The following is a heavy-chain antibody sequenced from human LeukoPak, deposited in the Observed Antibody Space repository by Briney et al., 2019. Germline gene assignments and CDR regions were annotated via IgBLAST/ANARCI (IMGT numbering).Heavy chain of an antibody. J-gene: IGHJ4*02. CDR2: ISDNGRNT. CDR1: GFTFSSYP. V-gene: IGHV3-23*01. CDR3: AKDIMIWGVNSFDY. Sequence: GGSLRFSCAASGFTFSSYPISWVRQIPGKGLEWVSAISDNGRNTYYADSVRGRFTISRDSSKNTVDLQMDSLRAEDTALYYCAKDIMIWGVNSFDYWGQGTLVTVSS. D-gene: IGHD3-10*01.